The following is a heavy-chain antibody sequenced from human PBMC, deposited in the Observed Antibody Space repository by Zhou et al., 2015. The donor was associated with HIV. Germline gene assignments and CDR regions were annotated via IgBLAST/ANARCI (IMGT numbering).Heavy chain of an antibody. V-gene: IGHV1-69*06. CDR3: AGESLGEQWLVLDY. J-gene: IGHJ4*02. CDR1: GGTFNTYE. Sequence: QVQLVQSGAEVKKPGSSVKVSCKASGGTFNTYEVSWVRQAPGQGLEWMGGIIPIFGTANYAQKFQGRVTITADKSTSTAYMELSSLRSEDTAVYYCAGESLGEQWLVLDYWGQGTLVTVSS. CDR2: IIPIFGTA. D-gene: IGHD6-19*01.